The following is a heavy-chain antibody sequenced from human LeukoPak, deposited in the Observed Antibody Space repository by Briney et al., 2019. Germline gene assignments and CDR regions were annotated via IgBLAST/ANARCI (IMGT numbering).Heavy chain of an antibody. CDR3: ASIAVAGMEVNN. CDR2: VYYSENT. D-gene: IGHD6-19*01. V-gene: IGHV4-30-4*01. J-gene: IGHJ4*02. CDR1: GGSINNGDYY. Sequence: SETLSLTCTVSGGSINNGDYYWSWIRQPPGKGLEWIGYVYYSENTYYNPSLQSRVSISADTSKNQFSLKLSSVTAADTAVYYCASIAVAGMEVNNWGQGTLVTVSS.